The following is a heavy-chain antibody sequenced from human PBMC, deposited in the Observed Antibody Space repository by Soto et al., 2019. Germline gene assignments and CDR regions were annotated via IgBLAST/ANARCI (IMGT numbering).Heavy chain of an antibody. J-gene: IGHJ6*02. CDR2: IYYRGNT. CDR1: GGSMSPYY. V-gene: IGHV4-59*08. CDR3: ARHSKKTGDFDYYYGMDV. D-gene: IGHD7-27*01. Sequence: QVQVKESGPGLVKPSETLSLTCSVFGGSMSPYYWSWIRQSPGKGLEWIANIYYRGNTNYNPSLESRVTISIDTSNNQFSLKLNSLTAADTAVYYCARHSKKTGDFDYYYGMDVWGQGTTVTVSS.